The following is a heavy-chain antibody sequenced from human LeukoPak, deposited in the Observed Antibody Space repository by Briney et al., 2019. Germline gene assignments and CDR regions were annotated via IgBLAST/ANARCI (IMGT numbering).Heavy chain of an antibody. J-gene: IGHJ6*02. CDR2: ISGSGGSI. D-gene: IGHD3-22*01. CDR3: ARELYYYDSSGYPTLYYYGMDV. Sequence: GGSLRLSCAASGFTFSSYAMSWVRQAPGKGLEWVSAISGSGGSIYYADSVKGRFTISRDNSKNTLYLQMNSLRAEDTAVYYCARELYYYDSSGYPTLYYYGMDVWGQGTTVTVSS. CDR1: GFTFSSYA. V-gene: IGHV3-23*01.